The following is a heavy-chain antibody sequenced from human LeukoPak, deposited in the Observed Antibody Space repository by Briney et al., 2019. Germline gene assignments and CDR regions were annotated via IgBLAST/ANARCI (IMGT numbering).Heavy chain of an antibody. Sequence: SVKVPCKASGGTFSSYAISWVRQAPGQGLEWMGGIIPIFGTANYAQKFQGRVTITTDESTSTAYMELSSLRSEDTAVYYCARSPVVGYGSGSYLGMNWGQGTLVTVSS. CDR2: IIPIFGTA. D-gene: IGHD3-10*01. V-gene: IGHV1-69*05. J-gene: IGHJ4*02. CDR3: ARSPVVGYGSGSYLGMN. CDR1: GGTFSSYA.